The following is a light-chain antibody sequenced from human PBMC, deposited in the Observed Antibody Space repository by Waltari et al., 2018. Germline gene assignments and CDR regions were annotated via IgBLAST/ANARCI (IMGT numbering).Light chain of an antibody. Sequence: QSALTQPASVSGSPGPSITISCTGTSIDVGAYHYVSWYHQHPGKAPKLIIFDVSNRPSGVSNRFSGSKSGNTASLTISGLQAEDEADYYCSSYISSSTLELFGGGTSLTVL. J-gene: IGLJ2*01. V-gene: IGLV2-14*03. CDR1: SIDVGAYHY. CDR3: SSYISSSTLEL. CDR2: DVS.